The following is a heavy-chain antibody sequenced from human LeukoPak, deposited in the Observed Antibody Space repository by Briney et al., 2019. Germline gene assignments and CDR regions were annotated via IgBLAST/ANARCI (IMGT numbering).Heavy chain of an antibody. CDR2: INHSGST. V-gene: IGHV4-34*01. CDR1: GGSFSGYF. Sequence: PSETLSLTCAVYGGSFSGYFWSWIRQPPGKGLEWIREINHSGSTNYNPSLKSRVTISVDTSKNQFSLKLSSVTAADTAVYYCARLGAYDYVWGSYRHPGRLDYWGQGTLVTVSS. CDR3: ARLGAYDYVWGSYRHPGRLDY. J-gene: IGHJ4*02. D-gene: IGHD3-16*02.